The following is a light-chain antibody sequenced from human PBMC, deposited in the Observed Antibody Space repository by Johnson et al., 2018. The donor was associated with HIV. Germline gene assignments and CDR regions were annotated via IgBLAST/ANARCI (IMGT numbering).Light chain of an antibody. V-gene: IGLV1-51*02. CDR1: SSNIENYF. Sequence: QSVLTQPPSVSAAPGQRVNISCSGHSSNIENYFVSWYQQLPGAAPRLLIYEDYKRPSGIPDRFSGSKSGTSATLDITGLQTGDEADYYCGTWDSSLGAWVFGTGTKDTVL. CDR2: EDY. J-gene: IGLJ1*01. CDR3: GTWDSSLGAWV.